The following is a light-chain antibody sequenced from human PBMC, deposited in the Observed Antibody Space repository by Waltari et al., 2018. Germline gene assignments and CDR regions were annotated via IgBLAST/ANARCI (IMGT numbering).Light chain of an antibody. J-gene: IGLJ2*01. Sequence: QSALTQPASVSGSPGQSITLPCTGTSSDVGGYHSVSWYQQHPGKAPKLMIYDVSNRPSGVSNRFSGSKSGNTASLTISGLQAEDEADYYCSSYTSSLVVFGGGTKLTVL. CDR2: DVS. CDR1: SSDVGGYHS. CDR3: SSYTSSLVV. V-gene: IGLV2-14*03.